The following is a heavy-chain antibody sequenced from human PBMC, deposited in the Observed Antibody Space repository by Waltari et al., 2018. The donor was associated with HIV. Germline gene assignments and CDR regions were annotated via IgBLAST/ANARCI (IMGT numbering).Heavy chain of an antibody. V-gene: IGHV4-34*01. CDR1: GGSFSASY. J-gene: IGHJ4*02. CDR3: ARHRPYDVSDYYDNSFDY. Sequence: QVQLQQWGAGLLKPSETLSLTCAVFGGSFSASYWSWIRRPPGKGLEWIGEINHSGGTNYNPSLESRVTIARNTSESQLSLKLSSVTAADTAVYYCARHRPYDVSDYYDNSFDYWGQGTLVTVSS. CDR2: INHSGGT. D-gene: IGHD3-22*01.